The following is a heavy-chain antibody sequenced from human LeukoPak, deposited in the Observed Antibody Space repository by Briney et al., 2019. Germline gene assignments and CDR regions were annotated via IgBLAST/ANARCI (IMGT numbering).Heavy chain of an antibody. D-gene: IGHD2-2*01. CDR3: ANRQYCSSTSCYPRHYYYMDV. CDR2: ISQSGTT. CDR1: GVSISSYA. Sequence: SETLSLTCIVSGVSISSYAWNWIRQSPGKGLEWIGYISQSGTTSYNSSLKSRVTISVDTSKNQFSLKLSSVTAADTAVYYCANRQYCSSTSCYPRHYYYMDVWGKGTKVTVSS. J-gene: IGHJ6*03. V-gene: IGHV4-59*12.